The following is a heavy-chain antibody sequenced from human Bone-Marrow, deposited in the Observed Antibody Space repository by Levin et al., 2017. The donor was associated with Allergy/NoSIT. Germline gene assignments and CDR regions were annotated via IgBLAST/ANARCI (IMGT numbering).Heavy chain of an antibody. CDR3: ARDLLYPGPRYFDR. D-gene: IGHD2-8*01. Sequence: GSLRLSCAVSGYSISSGYYWGWIRQPPGKGLEWIGSIYHSGSTYYNPSLKSRVTISVDTSKNQFSLKLSSVTAADTAVYYCARDLLYPGPRYFDRWGRGTLVTVSS. J-gene: IGHJ2*01. CDR2: IYHSGST. CDR1: GYSISSGYY. V-gene: IGHV4-38-2*02.